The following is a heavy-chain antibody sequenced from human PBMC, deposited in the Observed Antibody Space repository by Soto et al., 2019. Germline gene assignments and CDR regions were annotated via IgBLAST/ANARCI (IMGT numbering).Heavy chain of an antibody. CDR3: ARGGYYDNSWGKLSHYGLDV. J-gene: IGHJ6*02. CDR2: ISPYNDYT. CDR1: GYTFIRYG. D-gene: IGHD3-16*01. Sequence: QVQLAQSANEVKKPGASVRVSFKAAGYTFIRYGIAWVRQAPGQGLEWMEWISPYNDYTVYAQKFQGRVSMTADTSTRTVYMNLRGLKSDDTAVYYCARGGYYDNSWGKLSHYGLDVWGQGTSVSVSS. V-gene: IGHV1-18*01.